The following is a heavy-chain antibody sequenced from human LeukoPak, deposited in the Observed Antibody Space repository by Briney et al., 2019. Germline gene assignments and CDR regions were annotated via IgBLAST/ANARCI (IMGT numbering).Heavy chain of an antibody. J-gene: IGHJ4*02. Sequence: GGSLRLSCAASGFTFSSYAMSWVRQAPGKGLEWVSAISGSGGRTYYADSVKGRFTISRDNSKSTLYLQMNSLRAEDTAVYYCAKDIQNYGELANYWGQGPLVTVSS. CDR1: GFTFSSYA. CDR2: ISGSGGRT. D-gene: IGHD4-17*01. CDR3: AKDIQNYGELANY. V-gene: IGHV3-23*01.